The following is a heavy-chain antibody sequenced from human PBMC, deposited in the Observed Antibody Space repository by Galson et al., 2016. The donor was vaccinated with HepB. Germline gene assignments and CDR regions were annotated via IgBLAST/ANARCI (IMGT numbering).Heavy chain of an antibody. CDR1: GDSVSSNSAA. CDR3: AREQWLPRPHTWDYYGMDV. D-gene: IGHD5-12*01. J-gene: IGHJ6*02. Sequence: CAISGDSVSSNSAAWNWIRQSPSRGLEWLGRTYYRSKWHNDYVISVKSRITINSDTSKNQFSLQLDSVTPEDTAVYYCAREQWLPRPHTWDYYGMDVWGQGTTVTVSS. CDR2: TYYRSKWHN. V-gene: IGHV6-1*01.